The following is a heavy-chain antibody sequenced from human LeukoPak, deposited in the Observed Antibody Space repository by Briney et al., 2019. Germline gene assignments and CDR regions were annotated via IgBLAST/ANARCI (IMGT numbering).Heavy chain of an antibody. J-gene: IGHJ4*02. CDR3: ATDWFGAVNS. V-gene: IGHV3-74*01. D-gene: IGHD3-16*01. CDR1: GHIFRDSW. Sequence: PGGSLRLSCAASAAFGHIFRDSWMHWVRQAPGKGLVWVSLIKSDGSGTIYADSVKGRFTISRDNAKNTLYLQMNSPRAEDTAVYFCATDWFGAVNSWGQGTLVTVSS. CDR2: IKSDGSGT.